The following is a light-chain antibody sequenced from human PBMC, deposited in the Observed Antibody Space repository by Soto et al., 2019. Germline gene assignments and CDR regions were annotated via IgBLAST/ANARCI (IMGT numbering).Light chain of an antibody. CDR2: RAF. Sequence: EIVLTQSPGTLSLSPGERATLSCRSSQRVSSDYLAWYQQKPGQAPRLLIFRAFNRATGIPDRFSGSGSGTDFTLTISRLEPEDFAVYYCQQYLASPHSWTFGQGTKVEIK. CDR1: QRVSSDY. CDR3: QQYLASPHSWT. V-gene: IGKV3-20*01. J-gene: IGKJ1*01.